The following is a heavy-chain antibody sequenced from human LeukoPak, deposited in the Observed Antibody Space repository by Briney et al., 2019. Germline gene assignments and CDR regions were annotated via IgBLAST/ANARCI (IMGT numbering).Heavy chain of an antibody. CDR3: ANEWDY. CDR2: ISGGGGDT. CDR1: RFNFNSYG. J-gene: IGHJ4*02. V-gene: IGHV3-23*01. Sequence: GGSPRLSSVASRFNFNSYGMTWVRQAPGKGLEWVSSISGGGGDTYYADSVKGRFTISRDNPKNKLYLQMNSLRAEDTAVYDCANEWDYGGKGTLVTVSS.